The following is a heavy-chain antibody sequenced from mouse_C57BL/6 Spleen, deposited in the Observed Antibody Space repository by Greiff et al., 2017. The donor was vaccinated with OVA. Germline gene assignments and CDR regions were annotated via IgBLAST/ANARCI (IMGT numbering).Heavy chain of an antibody. Sequence: DVMLVESGGGLVKPGGSLKLSCAASGFTFSSYAMSWVRQTPEKRLEWVATISAGGSYTYYPDNVKGRFTISRDNAKNNLYLQMSHLKSEDTAMDYCASGTAQATSYFDYWGQGTTLTVSS. CDR2: ISAGGSYT. D-gene: IGHD3-2*02. CDR1: GFTFSSYA. J-gene: IGHJ2*01. V-gene: IGHV5-4*03. CDR3: ASGTAQATSYFDY.